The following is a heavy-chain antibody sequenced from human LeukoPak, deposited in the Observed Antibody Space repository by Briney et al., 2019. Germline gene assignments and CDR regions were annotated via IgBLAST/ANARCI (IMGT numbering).Heavy chain of an antibody. V-gene: IGHV3-23*01. Sequence: PGGSLRLSCEASGFSFSIYAMSWVRQAPGKGLEWVSSISGNGGSTYYANSVKGRFTIARDNSKNTLYMEMNSLTEENTALYYCVKGGQRYDLWRFDFWGRGTLVTVSS. J-gene: IGHJ5*01. CDR2: ISGNGGST. D-gene: IGHD3-3*01. CDR3: VKGGQRYDLWRFDF. CDR1: GFSFSIYA.